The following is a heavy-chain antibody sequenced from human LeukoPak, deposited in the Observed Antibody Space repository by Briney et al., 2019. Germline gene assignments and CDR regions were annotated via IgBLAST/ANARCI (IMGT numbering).Heavy chain of an antibody. J-gene: IGHJ4*02. CDR2: INPNSGGT. CDR3: ARDQEWELFSLFDY. V-gene: IGHV1-2*02. CDR1: GYTFTGYY. D-gene: IGHD1-26*01. Sequence: ASVKVSCKASGYTFTGYYMHWVRQAPGQGLEWMGWINPNSGGTNYAQKFQGRVTVTRDTSISTAYMELSRLRSDDTAVYYCARDQEWELFSLFDYWGQGTLVTVSS.